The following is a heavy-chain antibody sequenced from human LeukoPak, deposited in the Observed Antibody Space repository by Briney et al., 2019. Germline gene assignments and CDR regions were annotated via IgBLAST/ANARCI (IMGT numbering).Heavy chain of an antibody. V-gene: IGHV1-2*02. Sequence: ASVKVSCKASGYTFTGYYMHWVRQAPGQGLEWMGWINPNSGGTNYAQKFQGRVTMTRDKSISTAYMELSRLRSDDTAVYYCARRYSSSSYWFDPWGQGTLVTVSS. CDR2: INPNSGGT. D-gene: IGHD6-6*01. CDR1: GYTFTGYY. J-gene: IGHJ5*02. CDR3: ARRYSSSSYWFDP.